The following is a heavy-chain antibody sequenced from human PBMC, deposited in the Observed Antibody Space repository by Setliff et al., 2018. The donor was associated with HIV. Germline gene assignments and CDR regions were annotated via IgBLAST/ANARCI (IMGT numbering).Heavy chain of an antibody. CDR2: VYHRGNT. CDR1: GASSIYY. V-gene: IGHV4-39*07. J-gene: IGHJ4*02. Sequence: SETLSLTCTVPGASSIYYWGWIRQHPGKGLEWIGSVYHRGNTYYNPSLKSRLTISIDTSKNQFSLELNSVTAAATAVYYCAKDRSGSYRTFDSWGPGILVTVSS. CDR3: AKDRSGSYRTFDS. D-gene: IGHD1-26*01.